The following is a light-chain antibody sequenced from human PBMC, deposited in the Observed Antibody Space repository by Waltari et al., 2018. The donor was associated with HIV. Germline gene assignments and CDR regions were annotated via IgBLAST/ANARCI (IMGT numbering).Light chain of an antibody. CDR1: SSNIGRTS. CDR2: SDN. Sequence: QSVLTQPPSASGTPGQRVTMSCSGSSSNIGRTSVNWYQQLPGPAPKLLIDSDNQRPFGVPDRFSGSKSGTSGSLAISGLQSEDEAVYYCASWEDSLNGVVFGGGTKLTVL. CDR3: ASWEDSLNGVV. J-gene: IGLJ2*01. V-gene: IGLV1-44*01.